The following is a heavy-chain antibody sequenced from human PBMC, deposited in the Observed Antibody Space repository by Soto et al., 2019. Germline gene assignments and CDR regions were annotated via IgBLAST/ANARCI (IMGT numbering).Heavy chain of an antibody. Sequence: GGSLRLSCAASGFTFSSYAMSWVRQAPGKGLEWVSAISGSGGSTYYADSVKGRFTISRDNSKNTLYLQMNSLRAEDTAVYYCAKADASLPYYYYMDVWGKGTTVTVSS. V-gene: IGHV3-23*01. D-gene: IGHD2-2*01. CDR3: AKADASLPYYYYMDV. CDR1: GFTFSSYA. J-gene: IGHJ6*03. CDR2: ISGSGGST.